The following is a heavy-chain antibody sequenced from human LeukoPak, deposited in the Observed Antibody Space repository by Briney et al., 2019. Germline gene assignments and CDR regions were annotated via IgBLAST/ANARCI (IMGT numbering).Heavy chain of an antibody. CDR3: ARSPGARSRFDY. CDR2: IKQDGSEK. V-gene: IGHV3-7*01. CDR1: GFTVSSNY. D-gene: IGHD2-2*01. Sequence: GGSLRLSCAASGFTVSSNYMSWVRQAPGKGLEWVANIKQDGSEKYYVDSVKGRFTISRDNAKNSLYLQMNSLRAEDTAVYYCARSPGARSRFDYWGQGTLVTVSS. J-gene: IGHJ4*02.